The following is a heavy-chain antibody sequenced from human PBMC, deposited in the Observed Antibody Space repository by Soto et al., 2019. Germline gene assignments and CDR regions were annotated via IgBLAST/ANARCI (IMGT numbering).Heavy chain of an antibody. CDR3: TRDVTYYDSSGYYSDFYYYYYGMDV. D-gene: IGHD3-22*01. Sequence: PGGSLRLSCTASGFTFGDYAMSWFRQAPGKGLEWVGFIRSKAYGGTTEYAASVKGRFTISRDDSKSIAYLQMNSLKTEDTAVYYCTRDVTYYDSSGYYSDFYYYYYGMDVWGQGTTVTVSS. CDR1: GFTFGDYA. V-gene: IGHV3-49*03. J-gene: IGHJ6*02. CDR2: IRSKAYGGTT.